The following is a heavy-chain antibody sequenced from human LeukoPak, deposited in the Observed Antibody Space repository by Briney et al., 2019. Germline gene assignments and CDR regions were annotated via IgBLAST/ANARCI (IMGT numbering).Heavy chain of an antibody. CDR3: ARDGSGNYYYFDY. Sequence: GASVKVSCKASGYTFTGYYIHWVRQAPGQGLEWMGRINPNSGGTNYAQKFQGGVTMTRDTSISTAYMELSRLRSDDTAVYYCARDGSGNYYYFDYWGQGTLVTVSS. CDR1: GYTFTGYY. V-gene: IGHV1-2*06. CDR2: INPNSGGT. D-gene: IGHD3-10*01. J-gene: IGHJ4*02.